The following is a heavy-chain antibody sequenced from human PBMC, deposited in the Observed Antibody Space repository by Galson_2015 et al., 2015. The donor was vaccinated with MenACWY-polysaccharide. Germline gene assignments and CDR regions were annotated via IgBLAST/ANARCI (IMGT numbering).Heavy chain of an antibody. CDR2: IYNSGNA. CDR1: GGSISSGGYS. CDR3: ARETARSWPV. V-gene: IGHV4-30-2*01. J-gene: IGHJ4*02. Sequence: TLSLTCAVSGGSISSGGYSWSWIRQPPGKGLEWIGYIYNSGNAYYNPSLKSRVTISVDKSKNQFSLNLRSVTAADTAVYYCARETARSWPVWGKGTLVTVSS.